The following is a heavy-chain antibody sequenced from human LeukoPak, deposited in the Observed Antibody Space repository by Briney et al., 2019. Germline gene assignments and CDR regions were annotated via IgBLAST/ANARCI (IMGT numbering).Heavy chain of an antibody. J-gene: IGHJ4*02. CDR2: IYPGDSDT. CDR3: ARLGGSGSYYFDY. V-gene: IGHV5-51*01. D-gene: IGHD1-26*01. Sequence: GAFLKICCTDSGYSITSYWSCIRRHPAERVLGWRGIIYPGDSDTRSSPSLQGQVTISADKSISTAYLQWSSLKASDTAMYYCARLGGSGSYYFDYWGQGTLVTVSS. CDR1: GYSITSYW.